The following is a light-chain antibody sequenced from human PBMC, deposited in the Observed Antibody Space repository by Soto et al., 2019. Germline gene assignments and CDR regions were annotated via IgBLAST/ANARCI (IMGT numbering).Light chain of an antibody. Sequence: DIQMAQSPSAVSSSVRERFTITCRASQGISNFLAWFQQKPGTVPRRLISAASSLQSGVPSRFSGSGSGTEFTLTISSLQPEDFATYYCLQYHSYPLTFGGGTKV. CDR1: QGISNF. CDR2: AAS. J-gene: IGKJ4*01. CDR3: LQYHSYPLT. V-gene: IGKV1-17*03.